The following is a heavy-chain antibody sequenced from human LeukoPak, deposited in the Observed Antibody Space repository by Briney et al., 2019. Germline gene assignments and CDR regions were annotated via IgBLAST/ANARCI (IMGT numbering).Heavy chain of an antibody. D-gene: IGHD6-19*01. CDR1: GYTFTSYD. CDR2: IIPILGIA. V-gene: IGHV1-69*04. CDR3: ARDLAVAGTGEYYFDY. Sequence: SVKVSCKASGYTFTSYDINWVRQATGQGLEWMGRIIPILGIANYAQKFQGRVTITADKSTSTAYMELSSLRSEDTAVYYCARDLAVAGTGEYYFDYWGQGTLVTVSS. J-gene: IGHJ4*02.